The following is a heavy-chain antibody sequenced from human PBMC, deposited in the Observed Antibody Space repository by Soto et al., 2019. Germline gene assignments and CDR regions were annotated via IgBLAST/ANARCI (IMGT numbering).Heavy chain of an antibody. J-gene: IGHJ6*02. D-gene: IGHD5-18*01. CDR2: INAGNGNT. CDR1: GYTFTSYA. CDR3: ARDTLWLTSYYYYGMDV. V-gene: IGHV1-3*01. Sequence: ASVKVSCKGSGYTFTSYAMHWVRQAPGQRLEWMGWINAGNGNTKYSQKFQGRVTITRDTSASTAYMELSSLRSEDTAVYYCARDTLWLTSYYYYGMDVWGQGTTVTVSS.